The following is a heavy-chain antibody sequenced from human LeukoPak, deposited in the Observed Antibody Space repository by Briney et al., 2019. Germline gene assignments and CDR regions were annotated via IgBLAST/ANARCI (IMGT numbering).Heavy chain of an antibody. D-gene: IGHD5-24*01. V-gene: IGHV3-9*01. CDR1: GFTFDDYA. CDR3: ARSGTPADY. CDR2: ISWNSGSI. J-gene: IGHJ4*02. Sequence: GGSLRLSCAASGFTFDDYAMHWVRQAPGKGLEWVSGISWNSGSIGYADSVKGRFTISRDNAKNSLYLQMNSLRAEDTAVYYCARSGTPADYWGQGTLVTVSS.